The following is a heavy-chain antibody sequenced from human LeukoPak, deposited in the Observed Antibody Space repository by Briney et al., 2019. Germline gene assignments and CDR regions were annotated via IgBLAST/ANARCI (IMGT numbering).Heavy chain of an antibody. V-gene: IGHV1-2*02. Sequence: GASVKVSCKASGYTFTVQYMHWVRQAPGQGLEWIGLIKPNSGATSYAQQYQGRVTMTRDTSISTAYMELSRLRSDDTAVYYCARDGSGSSIFHIDYWGQGTLVTVSS. J-gene: IGHJ4*02. CDR2: IKPNSGAT. CDR3: ARDGSGSSIFHIDY. D-gene: IGHD1-26*01. CDR1: GYTFTVQY.